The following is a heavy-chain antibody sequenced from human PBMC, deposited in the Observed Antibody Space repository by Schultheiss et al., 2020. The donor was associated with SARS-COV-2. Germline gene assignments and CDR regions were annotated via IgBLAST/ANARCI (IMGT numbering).Heavy chain of an antibody. D-gene: IGHD5-24*01. V-gene: IGHV1-69*04. J-gene: IGHJ6*02. Sequence: SVKVSCKASGGTFSSYAISWVRQAPGQGLEWMGRIIPILGIANYAQKFQGRVTITADKSTSTAYMELSSLRSEDTAVYYCARESGEMATTHNGMDVWGQGTTVTVSS. CDR3: ARESGEMATTHNGMDV. CDR1: GGTFSSYA. CDR2: IIPILGIA.